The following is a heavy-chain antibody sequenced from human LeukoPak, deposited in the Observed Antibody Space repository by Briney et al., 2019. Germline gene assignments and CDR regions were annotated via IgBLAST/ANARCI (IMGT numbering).Heavy chain of an antibody. V-gene: IGHV3-21*01. Sequence: GGSLRPSCAASGFTFSSYSMNWVRQAPGKGLEWVSSISSSSSYIYYADSVKGRFTISRDNAKNSLYLQMNSLRDEDTAVYYCARGQYSSSWSAYDSWGQGTLVTVSS. CDR3: ARGQYSSSWSAYDS. CDR1: GFTFSSYS. J-gene: IGHJ4*02. D-gene: IGHD6-13*01. CDR2: ISSSSSYI.